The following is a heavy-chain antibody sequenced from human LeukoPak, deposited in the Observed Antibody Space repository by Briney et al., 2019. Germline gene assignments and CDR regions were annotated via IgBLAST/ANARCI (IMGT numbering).Heavy chain of an antibody. J-gene: IGHJ6*03. CDR1: GFTFSSYA. D-gene: IGHD3-3*01. CDR3: AKKQNPTTCWGGYYTSDYYYYYMDV. V-gene: IGHV3-30-3*02. CDR2: ISYDGSNK. Sequence: GGSLRLSCAASGFTFSSYAMHWVRQAPGKGLEWVAVISYDGSNKYYADSVKGRFTISRDNSKNTLYLQMNSLRAEDTAVYYCAKKQNPTTCWGGYYTSDYYYYYMDVWGKGTTLTLS.